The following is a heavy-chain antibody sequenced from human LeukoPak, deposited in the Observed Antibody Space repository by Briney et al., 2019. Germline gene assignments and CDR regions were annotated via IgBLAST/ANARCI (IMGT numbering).Heavy chain of an antibody. CDR3: ARAVSGRFDY. CDR1: DGSMSPYH. V-gene: IGHV4-59*08. J-gene: IGHJ4*02. CDR2: IYYRGST. Sequence: SETLSLTCTVSDGSMSPYHWGWIRQPPGKGLEWTGYIYYRGSTNYNPSLNSRVTISVDTSKNQFSLRLSSVTAADTAIYYCARAVSGRFDYWGQGTLVTVSS. D-gene: IGHD6-19*01.